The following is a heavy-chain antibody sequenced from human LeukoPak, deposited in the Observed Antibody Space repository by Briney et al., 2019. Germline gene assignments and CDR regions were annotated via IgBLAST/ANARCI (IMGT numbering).Heavy chain of an antibody. J-gene: IGHJ4*02. CDR2: ISYDGSRK. CDR1: GITFNIYE. Sequence: PGGSLRLSCAASGITFNIYEMHWVRQAPGKGLEWVAFISYDGSRKYYSDSVKGRFSISRDNSKNMMYLQMNSLRVEDTAVYYCVRDRSGTWAFDYWGQGTLVIVSS. V-gene: IGHV3-30-3*01. CDR3: VRDRSGTWAFDY. D-gene: IGHD3-10*01.